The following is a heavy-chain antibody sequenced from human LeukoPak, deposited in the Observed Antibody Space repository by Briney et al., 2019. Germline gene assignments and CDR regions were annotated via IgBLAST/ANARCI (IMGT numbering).Heavy chain of an antibody. V-gene: IGHV1-69*05. D-gene: IGHD3-22*01. Sequence: SVTVSCTASGGTFSSYAISWVRQAPGQGLEWMGGIIPIFGTANYAQKFQGRVTITTDESTSTAYMELSSLRSEDTAVYYCASGYDSSGYELDYWGQGTLVTVSS. CDR2: IIPIFGTA. J-gene: IGHJ4*02. CDR1: GGTFSSYA. CDR3: ASGYDSSGYELDY.